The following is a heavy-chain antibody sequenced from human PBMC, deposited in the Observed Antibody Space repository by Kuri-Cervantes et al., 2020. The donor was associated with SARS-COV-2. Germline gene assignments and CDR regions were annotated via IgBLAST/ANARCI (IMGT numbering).Heavy chain of an antibody. Sequence: GESLKISCAASGFTFSSYSMTWVRQAPGKGLEWVSSISSSSSYKYYADSVKGRFTISRDNAKNSLYLQMNSLRAEDTAVYYCARDGRGEIWYFDLWGRGTLVTVSS. CDR1: GFTFSSYS. CDR2: ISSSSSYK. D-gene: IGHD1-26*01. V-gene: IGHV3-21*01. J-gene: IGHJ2*01. CDR3: ARDGRGEIWYFDL.